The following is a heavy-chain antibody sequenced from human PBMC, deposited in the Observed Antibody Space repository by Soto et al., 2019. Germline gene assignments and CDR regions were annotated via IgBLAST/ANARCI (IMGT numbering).Heavy chain of an antibody. Sequence: GESLKISCNVSGYIFSSFWITWVRQMPGKGLEWMGRIDPSDSYANYSPSFQGHVTFSADKSINTAYLQWSSLKASDTAMYYCGRVRVDKAEGWFDPWGQGTLVTVSS. V-gene: IGHV5-10-1*01. CDR3: GRVRVDKAEGWFDP. D-gene: IGHD5-18*01. J-gene: IGHJ5*02. CDR1: GYIFSSFW. CDR2: IDPSDSYA.